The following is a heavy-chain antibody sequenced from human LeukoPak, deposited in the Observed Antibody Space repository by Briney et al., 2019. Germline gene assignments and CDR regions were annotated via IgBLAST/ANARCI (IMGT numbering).Heavy chain of an antibody. CDR1: GFSVNNLY. V-gene: IGHV3-23*01. Sequence: PGGSLRLSCAASGFSVNNLYMSWVRQAPGKGLEWVSAISGSGGSTYYADSVKGRFTISRDNSKNTLYLQMNSLRAEDTAVYYCAKETGIAAAGTFYWGQGTLVTVSS. CDR2: ISGSGGST. D-gene: IGHD6-13*01. J-gene: IGHJ4*02. CDR3: AKETGIAAAGTFY.